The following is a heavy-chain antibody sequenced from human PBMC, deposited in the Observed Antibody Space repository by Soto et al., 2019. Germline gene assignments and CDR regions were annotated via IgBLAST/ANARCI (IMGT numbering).Heavy chain of an antibody. Sequence: EVQLVESGGGLVQPGGSLRLSCAASGFTFSSYWMHWVRQAPGKGLVWVSRISGDGSSTTYADSVKGRFIISRDNAKNTLYMQMNSLRAEDTAVYVCTRPRYDGSGTPFDHWGQGTLVTVSS. V-gene: IGHV3-74*01. CDR3: TRPRYDGSGTPFDH. CDR1: GFTFSSYW. CDR2: ISGDGSST. J-gene: IGHJ4*02. D-gene: IGHD3-22*01.